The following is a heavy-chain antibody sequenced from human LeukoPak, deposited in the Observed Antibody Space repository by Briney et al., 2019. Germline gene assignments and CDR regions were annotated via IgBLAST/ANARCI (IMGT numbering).Heavy chain of an antibody. V-gene: IGHV3-23*01. CDR1: GFTFSSYA. J-gene: IGHJ6*02. CDR2: ISGSGGNT. CDR3: AKSRGSRSHYGMDV. D-gene: IGHD6-13*01. Sequence: GGSLRLSCAASGFTFSSYAMSWARQAPGKGLEWISGISGSGGNTYYADSVKGRFTISRDNAKNSLYLQMNSLRAEDTALYYCAKSRGSRSHYGMDVWGQGTTVTVSS.